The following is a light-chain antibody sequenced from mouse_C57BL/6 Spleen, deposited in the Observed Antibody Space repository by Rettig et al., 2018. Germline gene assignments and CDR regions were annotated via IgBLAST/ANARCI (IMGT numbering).Light chain of an antibody. J-gene: IGKJ2*01. CDR2: GAS. CDR3: QNDHSYPYT. CDR1: QSLLNSGNQRNY. Sequence: DIVMTQSPSSLSVSTGEKVTLSCKSSQSLLNSGNQRNYLAWCQQKPGQPPKLLIYGASTRESGVPDRFTGSGSGTDFTLTISSVQAEDLAVYFCQNDHSYPYTFGGGTKLETK. V-gene: IGKV8-28*01.